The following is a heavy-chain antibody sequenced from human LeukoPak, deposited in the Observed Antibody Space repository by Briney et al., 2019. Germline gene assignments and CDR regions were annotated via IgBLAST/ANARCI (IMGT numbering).Heavy chain of an antibody. V-gene: IGHV3-21*01. CDR3: AKGLFGYCPTNTCSL. Sequence: GGSLRLSCGASGCTFGTYWMHWVRKAPGKGLEWVAPISSSGSYIYYEDSLKGRFTISRDNARNSLYLQMDSLRPEDTAVYYCAKGLFGYCPTNTCSLWGQGTLVTVSS. CDR1: GCTFGTYW. J-gene: IGHJ4*02. CDR2: ISSSGSYI. D-gene: IGHD2-8*01.